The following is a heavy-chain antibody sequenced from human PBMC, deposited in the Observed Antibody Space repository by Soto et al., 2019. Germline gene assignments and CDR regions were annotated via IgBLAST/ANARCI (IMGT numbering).Heavy chain of an antibody. D-gene: IGHD6-13*01. J-gene: IGHJ6*02. Sequence: SETLSLTCAVYGGSFSGYYWSWIRQPPGKGLEWIGEINHSGSTNYNPSLKSRVTISVDTSKNQFSLKLSSVTAADTAVYYCARVAEQQLATYYYYGMDVWGQGTTVTVSS. CDR2: INHSGST. CDR3: ARVAEQQLATYYYYGMDV. CDR1: GGSFSGYY. V-gene: IGHV4-34*01.